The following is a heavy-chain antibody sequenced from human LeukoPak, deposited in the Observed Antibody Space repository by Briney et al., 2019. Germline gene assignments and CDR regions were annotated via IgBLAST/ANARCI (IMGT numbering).Heavy chain of an antibody. CDR2: FDPEDGET. CDR3: ATDLYGSGYSNAFDI. D-gene: IGHD3-22*01. Sequence: GASVKVSYKVSGYTLTELSMHWVRQAPGKGLEWMGGFDPEDGETIYAQKFQGRVTMTEDTSTDTAYMELSSLRSEDTAVYYCATDLYGSGYSNAFDIWGQGTMVTVSS. CDR1: GYTLTELS. V-gene: IGHV1-24*01. J-gene: IGHJ3*02.